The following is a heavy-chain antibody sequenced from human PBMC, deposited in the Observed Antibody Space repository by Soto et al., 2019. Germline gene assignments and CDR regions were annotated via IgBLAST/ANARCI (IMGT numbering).Heavy chain of an antibody. CDR3: ASGASRWYPYFFDS. J-gene: IGHJ4*02. CDR2: IIPYYNTL. CDR1: EGTFNSYA. D-gene: IGHD6-13*01. Sequence: ASVKVSCKASEGTFNSYAIAWVRQAPGQGLEWMGGIIPYYNTLNYAQKFQDRVTITADDSTNTVYMELSSLRSDDTAVYFCASGASRWYPYFFDSWAPGTLVTVYS. V-gene: IGHV1-69*13.